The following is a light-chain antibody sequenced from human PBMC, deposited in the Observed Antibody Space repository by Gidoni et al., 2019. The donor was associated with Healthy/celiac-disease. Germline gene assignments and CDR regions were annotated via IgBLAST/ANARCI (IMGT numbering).Light chain of an antibody. J-gene: IGKJ3*01. CDR1: PSVSSSY. CDR3: QQYGSSPLCT. CDR2: GAS. V-gene: IGKV3-20*01. Sequence: EIVLTQSPGTLSLSPWERATLSCRASPSVSSSYFAWYQQKPCQAPRLLIYGASSRATCIPDRFSGSGSGTDFTLTISRLEPEDFAVDYCQQYGSSPLCTFGPGTKVDIK.